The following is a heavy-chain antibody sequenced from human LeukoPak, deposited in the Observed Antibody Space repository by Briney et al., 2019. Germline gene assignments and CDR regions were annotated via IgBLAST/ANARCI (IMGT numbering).Heavy chain of an antibody. V-gene: IGHV3-21*01. Sequence: GGSLRLSCAASGFTFSSYSMNWVRQAPGKGLEWVSSISSSSSYIYYADSVKGRFTISRDNAKNSLYLQMNSLRAEDTAVYYCARDEVYAYYYYYYMDVWGKGTTVTVSS. J-gene: IGHJ6*03. CDR2: ISSSSSYI. CDR1: GFTFSSYS. D-gene: IGHD2-8*01. CDR3: ARDEVYAYYYYYYMDV.